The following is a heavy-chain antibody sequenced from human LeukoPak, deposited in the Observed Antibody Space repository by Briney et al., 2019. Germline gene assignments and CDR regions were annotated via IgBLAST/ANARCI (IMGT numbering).Heavy chain of an antibody. CDR1: GGTFSSYA. J-gene: IGHJ4*02. CDR2: IIPIFGTA. V-gene: IGHV1-69*13. CDR3: ARTQAEKRVYFDY. Sequence: SVKVSCKASGGTFSSYAISWVRQATGQGLEWMGGIIPIFGTANYAQKFQGRVTITADESTSTAYMELSSLRSEDTAVYYCARTQAEKRVYFDYWGQGTLVTVSS.